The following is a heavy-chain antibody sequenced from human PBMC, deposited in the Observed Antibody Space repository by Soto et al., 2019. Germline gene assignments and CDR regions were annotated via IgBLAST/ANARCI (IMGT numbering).Heavy chain of an antibody. CDR3: ARRVRLGNRVPAAYNWFDP. Sequence: ASVKVSCKASGGTFSSYAISWVRQAPGQGLEWMGGIIPIFGTANYAQKFQGRVTITADESTSTAYMELSSLRSEDTAVYYCARRVRLGNRVPAAYNWFDPWGQGTLVTVSS. CDR1: GGTFSSYA. J-gene: IGHJ5*02. CDR2: IIPIFGTA. V-gene: IGHV1-69*13. D-gene: IGHD2-2*01.